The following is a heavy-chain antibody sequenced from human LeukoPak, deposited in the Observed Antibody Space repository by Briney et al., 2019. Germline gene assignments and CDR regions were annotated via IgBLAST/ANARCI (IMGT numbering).Heavy chain of an antibody. CDR2: IYHSGST. J-gene: IGHJ4*02. CDR1: GGSISSGGYY. CDR3: ARALYSNYQIWDY. D-gene: IGHD4-11*01. Sequence: PSETLSLTCTVSGGSISSGGYYWSWIRQPPGKGLEWIGYIYHSGSTNYNPSLKSRVTMSVDTSKNQFSLKLSSVTAADTAVYYCARALYSNYQIWDYWGQGTLVTVSS. V-gene: IGHV4-61*08.